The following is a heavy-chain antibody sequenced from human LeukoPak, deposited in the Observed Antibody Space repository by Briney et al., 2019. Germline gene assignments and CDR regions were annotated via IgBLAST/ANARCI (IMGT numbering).Heavy chain of an antibody. CDR3: ARVRGQQLGIIDY. J-gene: IGHJ4*02. CDR2: ISPYSGGI. CDR1: GGTFSSYA. V-gene: IGHV1-2*02. D-gene: IGHD6-13*01. Sequence: GASVKVSCKASGGTFSSYAISWVRQAPGQGLEWMGWISPYSGGIDYAQNFQGRVTMTRDTSISTAYMELTRLTSDDTAVYYCARVRGQQLGIIDYWGQGSLVTVSS.